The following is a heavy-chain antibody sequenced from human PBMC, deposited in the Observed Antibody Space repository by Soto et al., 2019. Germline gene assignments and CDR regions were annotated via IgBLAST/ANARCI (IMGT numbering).Heavy chain of an antibody. J-gene: IGHJ3*02. CDR2: VSVDGTNK. CDR3: AKDLGMATFPDVAFYX. CDR1: GFIFSSYG. V-gene: IGHV3-30*18. D-gene: IGHD3-16*01. Sequence: GSLRLSWAASGFIFSSYGMHWVRQAPGKGLELVAVVSVDGTNKYFADSVKGRFTIPRDNSKNTLYLRMNSLRAEDTAAYYCAKDLGMATFPDVAFYXGGQGTMVT.